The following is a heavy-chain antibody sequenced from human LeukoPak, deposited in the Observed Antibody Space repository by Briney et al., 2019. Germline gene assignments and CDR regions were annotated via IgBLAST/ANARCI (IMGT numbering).Heavy chain of an antibody. CDR1: GGSFSGYY. D-gene: IGHD3-10*01. Sequence: PSETLSLTCAVYGGSFSGYYWSWIRQPPGKGLEWIGEINHSGSTNYNPSLKSRVTISVDTSKNQFSLKLSSVTAADTAVYYCTMITMVRGVCFDYWGQGTLVTVSS. V-gene: IGHV4-34*01. J-gene: IGHJ4*02. CDR3: TMITMVRGVCFDY. CDR2: INHSGST.